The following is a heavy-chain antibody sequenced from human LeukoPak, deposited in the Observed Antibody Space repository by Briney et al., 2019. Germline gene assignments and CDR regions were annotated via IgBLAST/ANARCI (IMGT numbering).Heavy chain of an antibody. D-gene: IGHD2-15*01. Sequence: PGGSLRLSCAASGFTFSSYAMSWVRQAPGKGLEWVSAISGSGGSTYYADSVKGRFTISRDNSKNTLYLQMNSLRAEDTAVYYCAKTHNSGGSRKRDYWGQGTLVTVSS. J-gene: IGHJ4*02. CDR2: ISGSGGST. CDR1: GFTFSSYA. CDR3: AKTHNSGGSRKRDY. V-gene: IGHV3-23*01.